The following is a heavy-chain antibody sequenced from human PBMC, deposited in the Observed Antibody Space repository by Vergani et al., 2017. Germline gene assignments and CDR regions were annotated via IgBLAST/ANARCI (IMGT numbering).Heavy chain of an antibody. CDR3: ARHTTYTDS. V-gene: IGHV5-51*01. J-gene: IGHJ4*02. CDR2: IYPADSDT. CDR1: EYSFGNYW. Sequence: EVELVQSGPEMRKPGESLKIFCKGSEYSFGNYWIGCARQMPGKGLEWMGIIYPADSDTRYSPSFQGQVTISADKSISTAFLQWDSLKASDTALYYCARHTTYTDSWGQGTLVTVSS. D-gene: IGHD1-1*01.